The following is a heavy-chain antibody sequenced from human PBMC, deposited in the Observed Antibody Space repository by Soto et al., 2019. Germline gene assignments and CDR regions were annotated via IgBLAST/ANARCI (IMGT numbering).Heavy chain of an antibody. J-gene: IGHJ6*02. V-gene: IGHV3-7*01. CDR2: IEQNGHET. Sequence: EVHLVESGGGLVQPGGSLRLSCVASGFPFNSYWMGWVRQAPGKGLEWVANIEQNGHETHYVDSVKGRFTISRDSAKNSLYLQMIRRRVEDTAIYFCARGVSCSGGTCDSGPHYYYAMDVWGQGTTVTVSS. CDR1: GFPFNSYW. D-gene: IGHD2-15*01. CDR3: ARGVSCSGGTCDSGPHYYYAMDV.